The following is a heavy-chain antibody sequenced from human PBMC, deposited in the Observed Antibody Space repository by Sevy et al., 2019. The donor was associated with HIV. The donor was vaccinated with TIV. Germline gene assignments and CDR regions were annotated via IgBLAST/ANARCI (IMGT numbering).Heavy chain of an antibody. CDR1: GFTFSSYG. CDR2: ISYDGSNK. J-gene: IGHJ6*02. Sequence: GGSLRLSCAASGFTFSSYGMHWVRQAPGKGLEWVAVISYDGSNKYYADSVKGRFTIARGNSKNTLYLQMNSLRAEDTAVYYCAKDTSDYGDYGGTYYYGMDVWGQGTTVTVSS. V-gene: IGHV3-30*18. CDR3: AKDTSDYGDYGGTYYYGMDV. D-gene: IGHD4-17*01.